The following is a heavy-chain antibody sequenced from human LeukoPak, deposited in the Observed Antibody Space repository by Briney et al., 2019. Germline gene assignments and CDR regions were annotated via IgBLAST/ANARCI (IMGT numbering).Heavy chain of an antibody. J-gene: IGHJ6*03. Sequence: GGSLRLSCAASGFTFSSYNMNWVRQAPGKGLEWVSAISGSGGSTYYADSVKGRFTISRDNSKNTLYLQMNSLRAEDTAVYYCARDRGYYYYMDVWGKGTTVTVSS. CDR2: ISGSGGST. CDR3: ARDRGYYYYMDV. V-gene: IGHV3-23*01. CDR1: GFTFSSYN.